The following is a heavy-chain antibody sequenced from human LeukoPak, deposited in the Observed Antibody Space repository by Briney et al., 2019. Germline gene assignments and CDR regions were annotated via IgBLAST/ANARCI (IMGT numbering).Heavy chain of an antibody. V-gene: IGHV1-69*13. Sequence: SVKVSCKASGGTFSSYAISCVRQAPGQGLEWMGGIIPIFGTANYAQKFQGRVTITADESTSTAYMELSSLRSEDTAVYYCARAPQVYYGSGSYYPIWGQGTLVTVSS. CDR1: GGTFSSYA. CDR2: IIPIFGTA. D-gene: IGHD3-10*01. J-gene: IGHJ4*02. CDR3: ARAPQVYYGSGSYYPI.